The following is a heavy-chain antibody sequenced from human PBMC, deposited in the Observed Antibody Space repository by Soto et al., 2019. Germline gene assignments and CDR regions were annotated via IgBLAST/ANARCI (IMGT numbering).Heavy chain of an antibody. CDR2: TYYRSKWYN. CDR1: GDSVSSNSAA. V-gene: IGHV6-1*01. D-gene: IGHD3-3*01. CDR3: ARGREYDFWAASDWFDP. J-gene: IGHJ5*02. Sequence: SQTLSLTCAISGDSVSSNSAAWNWIRQSPSRGLEWLGRTYYRSKWYNDYAVSVKSRITINPDTSKNQFSLQLNSVTPEDTAVYYCARGREYDFWAASDWFDPWGQGTLVTVSS.